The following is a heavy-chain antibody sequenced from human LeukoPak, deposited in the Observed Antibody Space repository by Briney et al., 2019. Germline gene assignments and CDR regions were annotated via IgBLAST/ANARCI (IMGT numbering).Heavy chain of an antibody. Sequence: SETLSLTCTVSGGSISSYYWSWIRQPPGKGLEWIGYIYYSGSTNYNPSLKSRVTISVDTSKNQFSLKLSSVTAADTAVYYCARVSGRPIYDDYGHLNWYFDLWGRGTLVTVSS. CDR2: IYYSGST. CDR3: ARVSGRPIYDDYGHLNWYFDL. CDR1: GGSISSYY. V-gene: IGHV4-59*01. J-gene: IGHJ2*01. D-gene: IGHD4-17*01.